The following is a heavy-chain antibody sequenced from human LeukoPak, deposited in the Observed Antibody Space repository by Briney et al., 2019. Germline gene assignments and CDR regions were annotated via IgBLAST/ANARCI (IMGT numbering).Heavy chain of an antibody. CDR1: GFTFTDYY. Sequence: PGGSLRLSCAGSGFTFTDYYMSWIRQAPREGREWVSYISSSGGFTNYADSVKGRFTISRDNAKNSLFLQMNSLRAEDTAVYYCARHMGYSISWYRFDYWGQGTLVTVSS. CDR3: ARHMGYSISWYRFDY. J-gene: IGHJ4*02. D-gene: IGHD6-13*01. V-gene: IGHV3-11*03. CDR2: ISSSGGFT.